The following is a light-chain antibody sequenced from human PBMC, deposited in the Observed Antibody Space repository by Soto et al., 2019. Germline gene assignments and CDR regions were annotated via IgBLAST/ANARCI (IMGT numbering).Light chain of an antibody. CDR1: QSISSW. V-gene: IGKV1-5*03. J-gene: IGKJ2*01. CDR3: QQYSSYSAYT. CDR2: KAS. Sequence: DIQMTQSPSTLSASVGDRVTMTCRASQSISSWLAWHQQKAGKAPKLLIYKASSLESGVPSRFSGSGSGTEFTLPISSLQPDDFATYYCQQYSSYSAYTFGQGTKLEIK.